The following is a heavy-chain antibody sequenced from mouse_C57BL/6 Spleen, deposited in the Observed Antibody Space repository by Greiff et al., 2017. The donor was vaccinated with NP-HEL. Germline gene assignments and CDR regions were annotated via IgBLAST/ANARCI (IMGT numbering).Heavy chain of an antibody. CDR3: GYYGSSPWCAY. D-gene: IGHD1-1*01. J-gene: IGHJ3*01. V-gene: IGHV1-81*01. CDR2: IYPRSGNT. Sequence: VQLQQSGAELARPGASVKLSCKASGYTFTSYGISWVKQRTGQGLEWIGEIYPRSGNTYYNEKFKGKATLTADKSSSTAYMELRSLTSEDSAVYFCGYYGSSPWCAYWGQGTLVTVSA. CDR1: GYTFTSYG.